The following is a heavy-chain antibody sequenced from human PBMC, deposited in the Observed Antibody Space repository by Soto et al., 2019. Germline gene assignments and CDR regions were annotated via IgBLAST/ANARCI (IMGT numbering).Heavy chain of an antibody. D-gene: IGHD6-19*01. CDR1: GGSITSGGIY. CDR2: IYHSGST. V-gene: IGHV4-31*03. Sequence: QVKLQESGPGLVQPAQTLSLSCTVSGGSITSGGIYWSLLRQHPRQGLERIGYIYHSGSTTSNPSLTSRVTIAVETSKNHFSLTVTSLTVADTAVYYCARFNSRSGTEDADYWGQGTLVSVSS. J-gene: IGHJ4*02. CDR3: ARFNSRSGTEDADY.